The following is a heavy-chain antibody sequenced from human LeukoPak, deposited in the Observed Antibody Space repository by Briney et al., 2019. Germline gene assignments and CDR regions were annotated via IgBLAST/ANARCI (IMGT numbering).Heavy chain of an antibody. CDR1: GLSVSSKY. CDR3: AARDCSTTSCYGGLFDY. V-gene: IGHV3-53*01. CDR2: LYSGGST. D-gene: IGHD2-2*01. J-gene: IGHJ4*02. Sequence: PGGSLRLSCAASGLSVSSKYMNWVRQAPGKGLEWVSLLYSGGSTYYADSVKGRFTISRDSSKNTVYLQMNSLRAVDTAVYYCAARDCSTTSCYGGLFDYWGQGTLVTVSS.